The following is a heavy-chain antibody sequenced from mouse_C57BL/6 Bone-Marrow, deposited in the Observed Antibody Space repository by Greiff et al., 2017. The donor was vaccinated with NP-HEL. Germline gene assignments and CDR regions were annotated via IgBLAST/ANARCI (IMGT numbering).Heavy chain of an antibody. J-gene: IGHJ1*03. D-gene: IGHD1-1*01. CDR3: ARTYYGSSLHWYFDV. Sequence: EVQRVESGGGLVQPGGSLSLSCAASGFTFTDYYMSWVRQPPGKALEWLGFIRNKANGYTTEYSASVKGRFTISRDNSQSILYLQMNALRAEDSATYYCARTYYGSSLHWYFDVWGTGTTVTVSS. CDR2: IRNKANGYTT. V-gene: IGHV7-3*01. CDR1: GFTFTDYY.